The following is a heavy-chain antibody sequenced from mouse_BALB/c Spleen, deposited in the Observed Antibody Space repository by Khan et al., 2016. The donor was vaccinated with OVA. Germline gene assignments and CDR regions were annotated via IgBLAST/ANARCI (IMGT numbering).Heavy chain of an antibody. CDR3: ARVRYNGTMDS. J-gene: IGHJ4*01. V-gene: IGHV9-3-1*01. Sequence: QIQLVQSGPELKKPGETVKISCKASGYTFTNYGMNWVKQAPGKDLKWMGWINTYTGEPTYADDFKGRFAFSLETSASTAYLKINNLKNEDTATYCWARVRYNGTMDSWGQGTSGTVSS. D-gene: IGHD6-1*01. CDR1: GYTFTNYG. CDR2: INTYTGEP.